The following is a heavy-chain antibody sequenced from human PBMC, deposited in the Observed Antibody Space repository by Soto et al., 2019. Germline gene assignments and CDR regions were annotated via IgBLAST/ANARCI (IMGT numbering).Heavy chain of an antibody. Sequence: QVQLVQSGAEVKKPGASVKVSCKASGYTFSDHDINWVRQASGQGPEWLGWMNPNSGDTGSDQNFQGRVTMTRDTSKRTAYMELSSLRSEDTAVYYCARVGGNWNDDYFDYWGQGTLVTVSS. CDR3: ARVGGNWNDDYFDY. V-gene: IGHV1-8*01. D-gene: IGHD1-1*01. CDR1: GYTFSDHD. CDR2: MNPNSGDT. J-gene: IGHJ4*02.